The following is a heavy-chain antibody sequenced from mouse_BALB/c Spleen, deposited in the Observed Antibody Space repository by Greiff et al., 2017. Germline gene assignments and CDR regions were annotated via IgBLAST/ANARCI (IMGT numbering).Heavy chain of an antibody. Sequence: LQQPGSELVRPGASVKLSCKASGYTFTSYWMHWVKQRPGQGLEWIGNIYPGSGSTNYDEKFKSKATLTVDTSSSTAYMQLSSLTSEDSAVYYCTRHDGAMDYWGQGTSVTVSS. J-gene: IGHJ4*01. CDR2: IYPGSGST. CDR1: GYTFTSYW. V-gene: IGHV1S22*01. CDR3: TRHDGAMDY. D-gene: IGHD2-12*01.